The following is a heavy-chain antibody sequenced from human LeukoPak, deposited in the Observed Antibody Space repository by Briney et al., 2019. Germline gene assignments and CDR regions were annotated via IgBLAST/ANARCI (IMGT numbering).Heavy chain of an antibody. D-gene: IGHD6-13*01. CDR2: ISSSGSTI. J-gene: IGHJ1*01. CDR3: AREGIGDIAAAGTEYFQH. CDR1: GFTFSDYY. Sequence: GSLRLSCAASGFTFSDYYMSWIRQAPGKGLEWVSYISSSGSTIYYADSVKVRFTISRDNAKNSLYLQMNSLRAEDTAVYYCAREGIGDIAAAGTEYFQHWGQGTLVTVSS. V-gene: IGHV3-11*04.